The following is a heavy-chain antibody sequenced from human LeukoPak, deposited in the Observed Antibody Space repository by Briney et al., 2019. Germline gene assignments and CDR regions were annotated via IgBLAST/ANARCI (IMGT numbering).Heavy chain of an antibody. V-gene: IGHV4-61*01. CDR1: GGSVSSGSYY. CDR3: ARDIYGDPSFDI. J-gene: IGHJ3*02. D-gene: IGHD4-17*01. CDR2: IYYSGST. Sequence: SETLSLTCTVSGGSVSSGSYYWSWIRQPPGTGLEWIGYIYYSGSTNYNPSLKSRVTISVDTSKNQFSLKLSSVTAADTAVYYCARDIYGDPSFDIWGQGTMVTVSS.